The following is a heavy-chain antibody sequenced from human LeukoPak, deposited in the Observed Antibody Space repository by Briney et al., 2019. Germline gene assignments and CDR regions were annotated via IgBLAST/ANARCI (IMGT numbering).Heavy chain of an antibody. CDR3: ARDADDSSGYYPRLDY. D-gene: IGHD3-22*01. J-gene: IGHJ4*02. CDR2: IYTSGST. V-gene: IGHV4-61*02. Sequence: SETLSLTCTVSGGSVSSTSYYWSWIRQPAGKGLEWIGRIYTSGSTNYNPSLKSRVTMSVDTSKNQFSLRLSSVTAADTAVYYCARDADDSSGYYPRLDYWGQGTLVTVSS. CDR1: GGSVSSTSYY.